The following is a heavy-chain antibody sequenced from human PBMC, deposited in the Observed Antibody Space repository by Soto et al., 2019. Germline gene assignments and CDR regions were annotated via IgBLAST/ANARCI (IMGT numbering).Heavy chain of an antibody. D-gene: IGHD3-3*01. Sequence: EVQLLESGGTLVQPGGSLRLSCAASGFTFSSSAMTWVRQAPGKGLEWVSSIRASGGSTFYVDSLKGRFTISRDQSKNTLYLKMSSLRAEDTAVYYCAKTDNCDPWSDSSHSWFDPWGKGTLVTVSS. CDR3: AKTDNCDPWSDSSHSWFDP. J-gene: IGHJ5*02. V-gene: IGHV3-23*01. CDR1: GFTFSSSA. CDR2: IRASGGST.